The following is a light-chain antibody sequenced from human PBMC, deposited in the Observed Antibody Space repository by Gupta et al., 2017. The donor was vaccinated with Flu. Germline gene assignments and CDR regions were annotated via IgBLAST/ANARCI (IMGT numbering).Light chain of an antibody. CDR2: GAS. CDR3: QQYNDGPRT. J-gene: IGKJ1*01. Sequence: EIVMTPSPATLSVSPGERATLSCRASQSVGTTLAWYQQKRGQPPRLLIDGASTRATGIPARVSGSGSGTEFTLTISSLQSEDVASYCGQQYNDGPRTFGQGTKVEIK. V-gene: IGKV3-15*01. CDR1: QSVGTT.